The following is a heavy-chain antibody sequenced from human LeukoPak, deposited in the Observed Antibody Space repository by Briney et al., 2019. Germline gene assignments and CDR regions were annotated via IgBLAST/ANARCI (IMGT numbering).Heavy chain of an antibody. CDR2: ISSSSSTI. Sequence: GGSLRLSCAASKFIFNNYAMTWVRQAPGKGLEWISYISSSSSTIYYADSLKGRFTISRDNAKNSLYLQMNSLRDEDTAVYYCVPHRDGSYSFDYWGQGTLVTVSS. V-gene: IGHV3-48*02. J-gene: IGHJ4*02. CDR3: VPHRDGSYSFDY. D-gene: IGHD1-26*01. CDR1: KFIFNNYA.